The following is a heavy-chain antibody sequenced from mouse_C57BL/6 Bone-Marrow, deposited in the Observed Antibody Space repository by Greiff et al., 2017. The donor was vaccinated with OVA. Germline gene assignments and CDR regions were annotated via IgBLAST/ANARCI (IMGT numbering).Heavy chain of an antibody. V-gene: IGHV5-4*01. CDR2: ISDGGSYT. Sequence: EVKLMESGGGLVKPGGSLKLSCAASGFTFSSYAMSWVRQTPEKRLEWVATISDGGSYTYYPDNVKGRFTISRDNAKNNLYLQMSHLKSEDTAMYYCARDLNWDYFDYWGQGTTLTVSS. D-gene: IGHD4-1*01. CDR1: GFTFSSYA. J-gene: IGHJ2*01. CDR3: ARDLNWDYFDY.